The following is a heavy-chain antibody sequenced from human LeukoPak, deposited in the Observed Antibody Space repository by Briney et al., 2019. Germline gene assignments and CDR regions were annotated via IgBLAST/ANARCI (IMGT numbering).Heavy chain of an antibody. CDR3: TRVGYIDEGIDY. D-gene: IGHD5-24*01. Sequence: GGSLRLSCAASGFNFNSYTMNWVRQAPGKGLQWVANILASGSPTYYADSVKGRFTISRDNAKNSLYLQMNSLRAEDTAIYYCTRVGYIDEGIDYWGQGTLVTVSS. CDR2: ILASGSPT. J-gene: IGHJ4*02. V-gene: IGHV3-21*06. CDR1: GFNFNSYT.